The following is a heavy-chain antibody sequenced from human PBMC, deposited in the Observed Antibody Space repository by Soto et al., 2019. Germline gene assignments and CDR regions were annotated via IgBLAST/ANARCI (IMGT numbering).Heavy chain of an antibody. CDR2: IYHSGNT. CDR3: RGRTNWGLDF. Sequence: SDTLSLTCAVSGGSISSRGYSWSWIRQPPGKGLEWVGYIYHSGNTYYNPSLKSRITISLDKSKNVFSLRMGSVTATDTAVYYCRGRTNWGLDFCGRVALVTVSS. D-gene: IGHD2-15*01. CDR1: GGSISSRGYS. J-gene: IGHJ4*02. V-gene: IGHV4-30-2*01.